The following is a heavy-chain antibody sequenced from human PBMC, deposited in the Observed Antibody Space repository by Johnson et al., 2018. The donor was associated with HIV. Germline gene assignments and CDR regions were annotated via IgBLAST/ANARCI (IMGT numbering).Heavy chain of an antibody. CDR2: ISWNSGSL. V-gene: IGHV3-9*01. CDR3: AKRGGYCSGGACPHVFDV. D-gene: IGHD2-15*01. J-gene: IGHJ3*01. CDR1: GFTFSSYA. Sequence: VQLVESGGGVVQPGRSLRLSCAASGFTFSSYAMHWVLQAPGKGLEWVSRISWNSGSLGYADSVKGRFTISRDIANNSLYLQMNSLRAEDTALYYCAKRGGYCSGGACPHVFDVWGQGTMVTVSS.